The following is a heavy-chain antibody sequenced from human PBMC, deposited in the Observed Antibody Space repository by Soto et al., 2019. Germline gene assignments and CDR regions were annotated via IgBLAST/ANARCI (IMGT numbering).Heavy chain of an antibody. CDR3: ARDRVYCSGGSCSPPLPSDY. J-gene: IGHJ4*02. V-gene: IGHV3-7*01. CDR2: IKQDGSEK. Sequence: HPGGSLRLSCAASGFTFSSYWMSWVHQAPGKGLEWVANIKQDGSEKYYVDSVKGRFTISRDNAKNSLYLQMNSLRAEDTAVYYCARDRVYCSGGSCSPPLPSDYWGQGTLVTVSS. CDR1: GFTFSSYW. D-gene: IGHD2-15*01.